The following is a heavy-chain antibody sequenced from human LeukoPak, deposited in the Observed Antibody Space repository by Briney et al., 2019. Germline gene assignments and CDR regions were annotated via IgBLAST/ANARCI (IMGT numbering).Heavy chain of an antibody. CDR3: AKASSSWYSDFDY. CDR1: GFTFSSYW. CDR2: ISASGGTT. V-gene: IGHV3-23*01. Sequence: GGSLRLSCTASGFTFSSYWMNWARQATGKGLEWVSAISASGGTTYNSDSVKGRFTISRDSAKNTLYLQINSLRAEDSAVYYCAKASSSWYSDFDYWGRGTLVTVSS. J-gene: IGHJ4*02. D-gene: IGHD6-13*01.